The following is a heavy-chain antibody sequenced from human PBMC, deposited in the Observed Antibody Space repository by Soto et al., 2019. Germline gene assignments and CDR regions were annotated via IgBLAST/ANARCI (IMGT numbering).Heavy chain of an antibody. CDR2: MYNSGST. CDR1: GGSISSHY. Sequence: PSETLSLTCAVSGGSISSHYWNWIRQSPGKGLEWIGCMYNSGSTNYNPSLKSRVTISEDTSKNQFSLKLNSVTAADTAVYYCARSTLSVINVFDYWGQGTLVTVSS. J-gene: IGHJ4*02. D-gene: IGHD3-16*02. V-gene: IGHV4-59*11. CDR3: ARSTLSVINVFDY.